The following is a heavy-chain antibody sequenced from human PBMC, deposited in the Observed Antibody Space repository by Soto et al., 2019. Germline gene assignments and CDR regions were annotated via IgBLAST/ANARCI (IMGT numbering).Heavy chain of an antibody. CDR1: GFTFDDYA. Sequence: EVQLAESGGGLVQPGRSLRLSCAASGFTFDDYAMHWVRQAPGKGLEWVSGISWNSGSIGYADSVKGRFTISRDNAKNSLYLQMNSLRAEDTALYYCAKGGDYDFWSGYPDWGQGTLVTVSS. J-gene: IGHJ4*02. D-gene: IGHD3-3*01. V-gene: IGHV3-9*01. CDR3: AKGGDYDFWSGYPD. CDR2: ISWNSGSI.